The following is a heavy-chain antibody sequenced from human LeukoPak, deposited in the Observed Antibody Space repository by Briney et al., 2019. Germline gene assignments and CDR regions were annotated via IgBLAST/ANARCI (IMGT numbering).Heavy chain of an antibody. CDR1: GITLSNYG. CDR2: ISDSGGRT. CDR3: AREKEPYYGSGPIDY. Sequence: GGSLRLSCAVSGITLSNYGMSWVRQAPGKGLEWVAGISDSGGRTNYADSVKGRFTISRDNSKNTLYLQMNSLRAEDTAVYYCAREKEPYYGSGPIDYWGQGTLVTVSS. J-gene: IGHJ4*02. V-gene: IGHV3-23*01. D-gene: IGHD3-10*01.